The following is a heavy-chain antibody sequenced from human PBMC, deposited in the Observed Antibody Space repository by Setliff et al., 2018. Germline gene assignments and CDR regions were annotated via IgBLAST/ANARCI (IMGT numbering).Heavy chain of an antibody. V-gene: IGHV3-7*04. CDR1: GFMLSSYW. J-gene: IGHJ4*02. Sequence: GGSLRLSCAASGFMLSSYWMTWVRQAPGKGLEWVATIKDDGSEKYYVDSVKGRFTISRDIAYNSLYLQMTSLRGDDTAVYSCARGPGRYSSWQFVEYWGQGVLVTVSS. CDR2: IKDDGSEK. D-gene: IGHD5-12*01. CDR3: ARGPGRYSSWQFVEY.